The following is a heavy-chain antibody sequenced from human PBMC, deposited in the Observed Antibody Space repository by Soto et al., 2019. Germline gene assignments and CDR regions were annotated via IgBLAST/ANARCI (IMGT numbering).Heavy chain of an antibody. CDR1: GYTFTGYY. CDR2: INPNSGGT. J-gene: IGHJ3*02. V-gene: IGHV1-2*04. CDR3: ARVLSSGYYDGDAFDI. D-gene: IGHD3-22*01. Sequence: ASVKVSCKASGYTFTGYYMHWVRQAPGQGLEWMGWINPNSGGTNYAQKFQGWVTMTRDTSISTAYMELSRLRSDDTAVYYCARVLSSGYYDGDAFDIWGQGTMVTVSS.